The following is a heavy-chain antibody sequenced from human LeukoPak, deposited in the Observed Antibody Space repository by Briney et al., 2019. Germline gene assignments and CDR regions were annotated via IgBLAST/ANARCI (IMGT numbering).Heavy chain of an antibody. CDR3: VRAGYSAYDSLFDY. D-gene: IGHD5-12*01. V-gene: IGHV3-11*06. CDR1: GFTFSDYY. J-gene: IGHJ4*02. Sequence: GGSLRLSCAASGFTFSDYYISWIRQAPGEGLEWVSNISSSSSYTNYADSLKGRFTISRDNAKNSLYLQMNSLRAEDTAVYYCVRAGYSAYDSLFDYWGQGTLVTVSS. CDR2: ISSSSSYT.